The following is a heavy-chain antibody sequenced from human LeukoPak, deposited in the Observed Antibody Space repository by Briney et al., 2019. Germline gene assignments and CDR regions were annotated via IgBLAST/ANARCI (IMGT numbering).Heavy chain of an antibody. CDR2: ISSSGST. Sequence: SETLSLTCTVSGASISSYYWSWIRQPPGKGLEWIGYISSSGSTKYNPSLKSRLTLSVDTSKNQFSLKLTSVTAADTAVYYCARGQQWFDPWGQGTLVTVS. D-gene: IGHD6-13*01. V-gene: IGHV4-59*08. CDR3: ARGQQWFDP. CDR1: GASISSYY. J-gene: IGHJ5*02.